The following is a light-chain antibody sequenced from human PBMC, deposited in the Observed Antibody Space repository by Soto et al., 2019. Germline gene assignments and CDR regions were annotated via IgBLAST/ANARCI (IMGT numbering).Light chain of an antibody. CDR2: EVS. V-gene: IGLV2-14*03. CDR1: SSDVGPYAS. Sequence: QSVLTQPASVSGSPGQSITISCTGTSSDVGPYASVSWYQQHPDKAPKLIIYEVSYRPSGVSDRFSGSKSGNTASLTISGLHPEDEADYYCSSYTSSSTYVFGTGTKLTVL. J-gene: IGLJ1*01. CDR3: SSYTSSSTYV.